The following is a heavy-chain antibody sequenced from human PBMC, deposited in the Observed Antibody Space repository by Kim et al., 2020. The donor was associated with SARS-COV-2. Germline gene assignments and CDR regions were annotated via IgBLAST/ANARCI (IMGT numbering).Heavy chain of an antibody. CDR3: ARDLGFSSDGSGY. Sequence: YASTVKGRFTVSRTNSKHPLYLQMNSLRAEDTAVYYCARDLGFSSDGSGYWGQGTLVTVSS. V-gene: IGHV3-33*01. J-gene: IGHJ4*02. D-gene: IGHD6-19*01.